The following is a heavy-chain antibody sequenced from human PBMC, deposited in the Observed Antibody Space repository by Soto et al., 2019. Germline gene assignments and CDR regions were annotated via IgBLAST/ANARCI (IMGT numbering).Heavy chain of an antibody. CDR2: IYYSGTT. CDR1: GASISSPSYY. V-gene: IGHV4-39*01. CDR3: VRQPNRPMGGDD. J-gene: IGHJ4*02. Sequence: QLQESGPGLVKPSETLSLTCTVSGASISSPSYYWGWIRQSPGKGLEWIGSIYYSGTTHYNPSLESRLAPAVDTSNMQFSLDLTSVTASDTAIYFCVRQPNRPMGGDDWGQGTLVTVSS. D-gene: IGHD2-8*01.